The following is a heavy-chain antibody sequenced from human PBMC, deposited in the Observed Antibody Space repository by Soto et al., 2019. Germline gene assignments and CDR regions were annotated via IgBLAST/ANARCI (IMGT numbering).Heavy chain of an antibody. J-gene: IGHJ5*02. CDR1: GGTFSSYT. CDR3: ARGYPYCSGGSCNLGFDP. V-gene: IGHV1-69*02. D-gene: IGHD2-15*01. CDR2: ISPILGIA. Sequence: QVQLVQSGAEVKKPGSSVKVSCKASGGTFSSYTISWVRQAPGQGLEWMGRISPILGIANYAQKFQGRVTITADKSTSTAYLELSSLRSGDTAVYYCARGYPYCSGGSCNLGFDPWGQGTLVTFSS.